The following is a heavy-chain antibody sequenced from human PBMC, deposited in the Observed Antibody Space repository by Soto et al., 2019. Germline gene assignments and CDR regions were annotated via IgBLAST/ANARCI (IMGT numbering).Heavy chain of an antibody. V-gene: IGHV1-18*01. CDR1: GYTFSTYG. Sequence: QVHFVQSGVEVKEPGASGNVSCTASGYTFSTYGITWVRQAPGQGLEWMGWISAYSGNTNYAQKFQARVTMTTDTSTSTAYMEMRSRRSDDTAVYYCARDGFHDWGQGTLVGVSS. CDR2: ISAYSGNT. J-gene: IGHJ4*02. CDR3: ARDGFHD.